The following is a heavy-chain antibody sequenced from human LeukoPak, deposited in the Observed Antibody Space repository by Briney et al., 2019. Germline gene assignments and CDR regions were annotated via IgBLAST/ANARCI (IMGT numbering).Heavy chain of an antibody. CDR2: ISNTGSTI. V-gene: IGHV3-11*01. Sequence: GGSLRLSCAASGFTFSDYYMTWIRQAPGKGLEWVSYISNTGSTIYYADSVKGRFTISRDNTKNSLYLQMNSLRAEDTAVYYCAGVATGWLSFDYWGQGTLVTVSS. CDR1: GFTFSDYY. CDR3: AGVATGWLSFDY. D-gene: IGHD1-14*01. J-gene: IGHJ4*02.